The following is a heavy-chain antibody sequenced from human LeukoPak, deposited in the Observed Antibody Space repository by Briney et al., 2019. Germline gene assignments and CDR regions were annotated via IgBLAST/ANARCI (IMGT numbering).Heavy chain of an antibody. CDR2: INHSGST. CDR3: ARDYYDSSGYYYGIHDY. J-gene: IGHJ4*02. CDR1: GGSFSGYY. V-gene: IGHV4-34*01. D-gene: IGHD3-22*01. Sequence: SETLSLTCAVYGGSFSGYYWSWIRQPPGKGLEWIGEINHSGSTNYNPSLKSRVAISVDTSKNQFSLKLSSVTAADTAVYYCARDYYDSSGYYYGIHDYWGQGTLVTVSS.